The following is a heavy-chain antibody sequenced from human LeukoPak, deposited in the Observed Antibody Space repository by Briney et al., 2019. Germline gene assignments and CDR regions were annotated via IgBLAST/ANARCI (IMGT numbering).Heavy chain of an antibody. Sequence: SETLPLTCTVSGGSISSYYWSWIRQPPGKGLVWIGYIYYSGSTNYNPSLKSRVTISVDTSKNQFSLKLSSVTAADTAVYYCARVESGYGDYLHTALAEYFQHWGQGTLVTVSS. CDR3: ARVESGYGDYLHTALAEYFQH. J-gene: IGHJ1*01. CDR1: GGSISSYY. CDR2: IYYSGST. V-gene: IGHV4-59*01. D-gene: IGHD4-17*01.